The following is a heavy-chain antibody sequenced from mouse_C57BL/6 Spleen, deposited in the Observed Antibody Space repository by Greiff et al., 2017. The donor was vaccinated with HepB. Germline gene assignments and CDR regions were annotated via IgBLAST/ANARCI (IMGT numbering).Heavy chain of an antibody. D-gene: IGHD1-1*01. CDR1: GFTFSDYG. CDR3: ARGYYYNFDV. V-gene: IGHV5-17*01. Sequence: EVHLVESGGGLVKPGGSLKLSCAASGFTFSDYGMHWVRQAPEKGLEWVAYISSGSSTIYYADTVKGRFTISRDNAKNTLFLQMTSLRSEDTAMYYCARGYYYNFDVWGTETTVTVSS. J-gene: IGHJ1*03. CDR2: ISSGSSTI.